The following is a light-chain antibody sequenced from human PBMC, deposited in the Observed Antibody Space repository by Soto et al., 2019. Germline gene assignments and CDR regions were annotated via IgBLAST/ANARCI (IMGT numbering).Light chain of an antibody. CDR3: QKYASAPLT. Sequence: DIQMTQSPSSLSASVGDRVTITCRASQGIGNYLVWYQQKPGKVPKRLIYAASTLQSGVPSRFSGSGFGTDFTLTISSLQPEDVGTYYCQKYASAPLTFGPGTKVDIK. J-gene: IGKJ3*01. CDR2: AAS. CDR1: QGIGNY. V-gene: IGKV1-27*01.